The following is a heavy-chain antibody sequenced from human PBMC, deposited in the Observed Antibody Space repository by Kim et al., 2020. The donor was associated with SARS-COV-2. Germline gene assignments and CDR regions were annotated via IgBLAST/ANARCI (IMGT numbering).Heavy chain of an antibody. J-gene: IGHJ3*01. Sequence: ASVKVSCKASGYTFANYAMHWVRQAPGQRLEWMGWINGGDGSTLYSQKFQDRVTITGDTSATTAYMELRRLTSEDTAVYYCARESLFDASEISGAFDFWGTGTMVTVSS. CDR1: GYTFANYA. CDR3: ARESLFDASEISGAFDF. CDR2: INGGDGST. D-gene: IGHD3-3*01. V-gene: IGHV1-3*01.